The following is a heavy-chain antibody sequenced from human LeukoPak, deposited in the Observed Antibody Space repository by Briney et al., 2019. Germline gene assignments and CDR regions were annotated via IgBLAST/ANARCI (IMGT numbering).Heavy chain of an antibody. Sequence: GGSLRLSCAASGFTFSDYYMSWIRQAPGKGLEWVAVISYDGSNKYYADSVKGRFTISRDNSKNTLYLQMNSLRAEDTAVYYCARGEWFGDPETFDIWGQGTMVTVSS. CDR2: ISYDGSNK. CDR3: ARGEWFGDPETFDI. J-gene: IGHJ3*02. V-gene: IGHV3-30-3*01. D-gene: IGHD3-10*01. CDR1: GFTFSDYY.